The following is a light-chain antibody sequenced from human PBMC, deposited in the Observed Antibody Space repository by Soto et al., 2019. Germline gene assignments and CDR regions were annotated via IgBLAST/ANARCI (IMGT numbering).Light chain of an antibody. CDR2: GAS. V-gene: IGKV3-15*01. CDR1: QSVSSN. CDR3: QQYDSYPLS. Sequence: EIVMTQSPATLSVCPGERATLSCRASQSVSSNLAWYQQKPGQAPRLLIYGASTRATGIPARFSGSGSGTEFPLTISSLQSEDFAVYYCQQYDSYPLSFGGGTKVDIK. J-gene: IGKJ4*01.